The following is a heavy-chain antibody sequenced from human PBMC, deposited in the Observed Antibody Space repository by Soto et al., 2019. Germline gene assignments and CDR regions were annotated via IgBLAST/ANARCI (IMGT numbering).Heavy chain of an antibody. D-gene: IGHD3-9*01. Sequence: GASVKVSCKASGGTFSSYAISWVRQAPGQGLEWMGGIIPIFGTANYAQKLQGRVTITADESTSTAYMELSSLRSEDTAVYYCATVGSYDILTGYPDWFDYWGQGTLVTVSS. V-gene: IGHV1-69*13. CDR2: IIPIFGTA. CDR3: ATVGSYDILTGYPDWFDY. J-gene: IGHJ5*01. CDR1: GGTFSSYA.